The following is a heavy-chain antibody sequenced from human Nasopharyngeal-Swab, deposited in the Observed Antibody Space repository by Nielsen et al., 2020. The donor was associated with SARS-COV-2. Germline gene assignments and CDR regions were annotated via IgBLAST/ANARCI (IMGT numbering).Heavy chain of an antibody. CDR2: IYSGGSST. D-gene: IGHD1-14*01. CDR3: ARVETANYYYPRMDV. CDR1: GFTFSSYA. J-gene: IGHJ6*01. V-gene: IGHV3-23*03. Sequence: GESLKISCAASGFTFSSYAMSWVRQAPGKGLEWVSVIYSGGSSTYYADSVKGRFTISRDNSKNTLYLQMNSLRAEDTAVYYCARVETANYYYPRMDVWGQGATVTVSS.